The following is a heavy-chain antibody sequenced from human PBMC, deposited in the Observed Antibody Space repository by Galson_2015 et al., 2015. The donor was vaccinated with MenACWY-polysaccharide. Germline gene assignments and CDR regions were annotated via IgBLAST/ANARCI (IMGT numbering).Heavy chain of an antibody. D-gene: IGHD6-13*01. CDR1: GYTFTGHY. CDR2: INANSGDA. CDR3: ARWYSRVDGFDI. V-gene: IGHV1-2*06. Sequence: SVKVSCKASGYTFTGHYTEWVRQAPGQGLEWMGRINANSGDANYAQKFQGRVTMTRDTSTSTAHMELRSLRSDDTAMYYCARWYSRVDGFDIWGQGTKVTVSS. J-gene: IGHJ3*02.